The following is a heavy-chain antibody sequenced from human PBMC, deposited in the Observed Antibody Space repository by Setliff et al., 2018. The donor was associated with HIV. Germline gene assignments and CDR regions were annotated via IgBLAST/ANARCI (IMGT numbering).Heavy chain of an antibody. V-gene: IGHV3-74*01. Sequence: GGSLRLSCGASGISFGNHWMYWVRQAPGKGLVWVSRINADGSITDYADSVKGRFTISRDNAKNTLYMEMNSLRAEDTAVYYCARPYTVWVYGMDVWGQGTTVTVSS. CDR3: ARPYTVWVYGMDV. CDR1: GISFGNHW. D-gene: IGHD2-8*01. CDR2: INADGSIT. J-gene: IGHJ6*02.